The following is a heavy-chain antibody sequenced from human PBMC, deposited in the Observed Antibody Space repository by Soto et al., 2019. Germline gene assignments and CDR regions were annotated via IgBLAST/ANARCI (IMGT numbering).Heavy chain of an antibody. J-gene: IGHJ6*02. D-gene: IGHD2-2*01. V-gene: IGHV4-39*01. CDR2: IYYSGST. CDR3: AIPDGEVPAAMRGPNYYYYGMDV. CDR1: GGSISSSSYY. Sequence: SETLSLTCTVSGGSISSSSYYWGWIRQPPGKGLEWIGSIYYSGSTYYNPSLNSRVTISVDTSKNQFSLKLSSVTAADTAVYYCAIPDGEVPAAMRGPNYYYYGMDVWGQGTTVTVS.